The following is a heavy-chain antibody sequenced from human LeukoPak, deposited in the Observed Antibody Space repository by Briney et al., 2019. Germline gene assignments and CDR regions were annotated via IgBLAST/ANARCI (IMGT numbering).Heavy chain of an antibody. V-gene: IGHV3-48*02. CDR2: ISSSSSII. J-gene: IGHJ4*02. D-gene: IGHD3-10*01. CDR3: ARESSGVLGFDC. CDR1: GFIVSGNF. Sequence: GGSLRLSCAASGFIVSGNFMNWVRQAPGKGLEWISYISSSSSIIYNADSVKGRFTISRDNAKDSLYLQMNSLRDEDTAVYYCARESSGVLGFDCWGQGTLVTVSS.